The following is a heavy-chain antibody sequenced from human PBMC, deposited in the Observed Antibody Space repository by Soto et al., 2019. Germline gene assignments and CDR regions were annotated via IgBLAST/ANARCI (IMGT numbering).Heavy chain of an antibody. CDR1: GGSISSYY. D-gene: IGHD3-16*02. J-gene: IGHJ6*02. CDR2: IYYSGST. Sequence: SETLSLTCTVSGGSISSYYWSWIRQPPGKGLEWIGYIYYSGSTNYNPSLKSRVTISVDTSKNQFSLKLSSVTAADTAVYYCARDGGSWLGGVIADFVGGEDYYYYGMDVWGQGTTVTVSS. V-gene: IGHV4-59*01. CDR3: ARDGGSWLGGVIADFVGGEDYYYYGMDV.